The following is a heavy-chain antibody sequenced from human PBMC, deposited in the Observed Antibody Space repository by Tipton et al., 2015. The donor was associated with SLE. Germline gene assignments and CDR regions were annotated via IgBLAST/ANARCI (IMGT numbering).Heavy chain of an antibody. CDR1: GFIFDDYA. Sequence: SLRLSCAASGFIFDDYAMHWVRQAPGKGLEWVSGISWNGGRKGYADSVKGRFTISRDNAKNSLYLQMSSLRAEDTAVYYCAKEGGGNHYFDYWGQGTLVTVSS. CDR2: ISWNGGRK. CDR3: AKEGGGNHYFDY. D-gene: IGHD4-23*01. V-gene: IGHV3-9*01. J-gene: IGHJ4*02.